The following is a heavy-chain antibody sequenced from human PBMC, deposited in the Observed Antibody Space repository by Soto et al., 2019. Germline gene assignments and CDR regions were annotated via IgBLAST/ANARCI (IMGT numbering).Heavy chain of an antibody. CDR1: GYTFTGYY. CDR2: INPNSGGT. J-gene: IGHJ4*02. D-gene: IGHD3-22*01. CDR3: ARDPHNQYYYDSSGYYYEYYFDY. Sequence: ASVKVSCKASGYTFTGYYMHWVRQAPGQGLEWMGWINPNSGGTNYAQKFQGRVTMTRDTSISTAYMELSRLRSDDTAVCYCARDPHNQYYYDSSGYYYEYYFDYWGQGTLVTVSS. V-gene: IGHV1-2*02.